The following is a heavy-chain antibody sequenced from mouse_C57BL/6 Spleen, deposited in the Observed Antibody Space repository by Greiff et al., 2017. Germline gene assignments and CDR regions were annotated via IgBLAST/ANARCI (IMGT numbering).Heavy chain of an antibody. CDR1: GFTFSSYA. V-gene: IGHV5-4*01. J-gene: IGHJ2*01. CDR2: ISDGGSYT. CDR3: ARDADYGSSPFDY. D-gene: IGHD1-1*01. Sequence: EVQLVESGGGLVKPGGSLKLSCAASGFTFSSYAMSWVRQTPEKRLEWVATISDGGSYTYYPDNVKGRFTISRDNAKNNLYLQMSHLKSEDTAMYYCARDADYGSSPFDYWGQGTTLTVSS.